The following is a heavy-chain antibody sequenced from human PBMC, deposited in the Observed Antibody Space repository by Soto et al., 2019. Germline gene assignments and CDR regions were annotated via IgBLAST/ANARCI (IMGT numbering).Heavy chain of an antibody. CDR3: ARAIYSSGWKSYYGMDV. V-gene: IGHV1-46*01. CDR2: INPSGGST. D-gene: IGHD6-19*01. J-gene: IGHJ6*02. CDR1: GYTFTSYY. Sequence: ASVKVSCKASGYTFTSYYIRWVRQAPGQGLEWMGIINPSGGSTSYAQKFQGRVTMTRDTSTSTVYMELSSLRSEDTAVYYCARAIYSSGWKSYYGMDVWGQGTTVTVSS.